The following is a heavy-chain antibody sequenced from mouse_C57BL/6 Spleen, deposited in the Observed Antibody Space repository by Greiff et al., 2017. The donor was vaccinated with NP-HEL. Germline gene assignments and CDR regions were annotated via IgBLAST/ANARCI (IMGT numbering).Heavy chain of an antibody. J-gene: IGHJ3*01. Sequence: VQLQQSGPELVKPGASVKIPCKASGYTFTDYNMDWVKQSHGKSLEWIGDINPNNGGTIYNQKFKGKATLTVDKSSSTAYMELRGLTSEDTAVYYCARAGIYYDYDGGFAYWGQGTLVTVSA. CDR3: ARAGIYYDYDGGFAY. D-gene: IGHD2-4*01. V-gene: IGHV1-18*01. CDR1: GYTFTDYN. CDR2: INPNNGGT.